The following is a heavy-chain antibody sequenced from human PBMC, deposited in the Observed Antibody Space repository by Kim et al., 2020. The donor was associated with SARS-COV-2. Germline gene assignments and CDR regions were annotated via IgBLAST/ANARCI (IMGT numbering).Heavy chain of an antibody. J-gene: IGHJ3*02. CDR1: GFTFSSYW. CDR2: IKQDGSEK. Sequence: GGSLRLSCAASGFTFSSYWMSWVRQAPGKGLEWVANIKQDGSEKYYVDSVKGRFTISRDNAKNSLYLQMNSLRAEDTAVYYCARNGPGGNSAFDIWGQGTMVTVSS. V-gene: IGHV3-7*01. D-gene: IGHD2-21*02. CDR3: ARNGPGGNSAFDI.